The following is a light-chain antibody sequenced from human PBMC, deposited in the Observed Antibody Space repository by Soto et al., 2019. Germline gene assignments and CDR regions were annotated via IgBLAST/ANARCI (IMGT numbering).Light chain of an antibody. CDR1: SSDVGGYNY. V-gene: IGLV2-14*01. CDR3: SSYTSSSVL. Sequence: QSALTQPASVSGSPGQSITISCTGTSSDVGGYNYVSWYQQHPGKAPKLMIYDVSNRPSGVSNRFSGSKSDNTASLTISGLQSGGEADYYCSSYTSSSVLFGGGTKLTVL. J-gene: IGLJ2*01. CDR2: DVS.